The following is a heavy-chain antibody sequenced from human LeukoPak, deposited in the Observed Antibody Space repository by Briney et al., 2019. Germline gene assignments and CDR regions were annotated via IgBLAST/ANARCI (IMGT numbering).Heavy chain of an antibody. Sequence: PGGSLRLSCAASGFNVSIYWMHWVRHAPGKGLVWVSRINSDGSRRMYADSVKGRFTISRDNAKNTLYLQMNSLRAEDTATYFCTRGGYCGADNCYSGGDYFDPWGQGTLVTVSS. J-gene: IGHJ5*02. V-gene: IGHV3-74*03. CDR2: INSDGSRR. CDR3: TRGGYCGADNCYSGGDYFDP. D-gene: IGHD2-15*01. CDR1: GFNVSIYW.